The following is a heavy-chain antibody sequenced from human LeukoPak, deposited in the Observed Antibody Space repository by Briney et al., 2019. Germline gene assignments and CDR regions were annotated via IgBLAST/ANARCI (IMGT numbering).Heavy chain of an antibody. J-gene: IGHJ4*02. CDR1: GGSISSGSYY. Sequence: PSETLSLTCTVSGGSISSGSYYWGWIRQPPGKGLEWIGSIYYSGSTYYNPSLKSRITMSVDTSKNQFSLKLSSVTAADTAVYYCARDRGSGWYVYWGQGTLVTVSS. CDR3: ARDRGSGWYVY. D-gene: IGHD6-19*01. V-gene: IGHV4-39*07. CDR2: IYYSGST.